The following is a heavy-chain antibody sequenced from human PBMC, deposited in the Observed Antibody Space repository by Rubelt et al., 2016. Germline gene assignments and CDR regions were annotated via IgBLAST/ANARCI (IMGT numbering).Heavy chain of an antibody. CDR2: ISGSGGST. CDR3: AKWYGGWSYFDY. J-gene: IGHJ4*02. D-gene: IGHD3-10*01. CDR1: GISFSSYA. V-gene: IGHV3-23*04. Sequence: EVQVVESGGGLGQPGGSLRLSCAASGISFSSYAMRWVRQAPGKGLEWVSAISGSGGSTYYADSVKGRFTISRDNSKNTLYLQMNSLRAEDTAVYYCAKWYGGWSYFDYWGQGTLVTVSS.